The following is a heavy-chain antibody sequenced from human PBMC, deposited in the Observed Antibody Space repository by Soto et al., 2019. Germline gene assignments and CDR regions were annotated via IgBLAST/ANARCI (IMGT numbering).Heavy chain of an antibody. Sequence: QVQLQQWGAGLLKPSETLSLTCAVYGGSFSGYYWSWIRQPPGKRLEWIGEINHSGSTNYNPSLKSRVTISVDTSKNQFSLKLSSVTAADTAVYYCARSQRIMITFGGVSDPWGQGTLVTVSS. CDR3: ARSQRIMITFGGVSDP. CDR1: GGSFSGYY. D-gene: IGHD3-16*01. CDR2: INHSGST. J-gene: IGHJ5*02. V-gene: IGHV4-34*01.